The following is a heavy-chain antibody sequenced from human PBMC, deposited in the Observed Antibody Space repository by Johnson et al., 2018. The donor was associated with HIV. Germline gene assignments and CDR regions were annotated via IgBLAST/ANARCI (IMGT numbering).Heavy chain of an antibody. CDR1: GFPFSNYA. CDR2: IPYDGSNK. J-gene: IGHJ3*01. CDR3: ARILLGYCRA. Sequence: QVQLVESGGGVVQPGGSLRLSCAASGFPFSNYAMHWVRQAPGKGLEWVAVIPYDGSNKYYADYVKSRFTISIDKSKNTRYLQMSSLRGEDTAVYYCARILLGYCRAWGQGIMVTVSS. V-gene: IGHV3-30*14. D-gene: IGHD2-15*01.